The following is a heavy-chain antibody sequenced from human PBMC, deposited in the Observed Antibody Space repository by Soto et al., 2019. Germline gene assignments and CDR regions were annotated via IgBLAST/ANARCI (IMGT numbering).Heavy chain of an antibody. J-gene: IGHJ4*02. CDR1: GFTVSSNY. CDR2: IYSGGST. V-gene: IGHV3-53*01. CDR3: ARDLVVGAVDY. D-gene: IGHD1-26*01. Sequence: EVQLVESGGGLIQPGGALRLSCAASGFTVSSNYMSWVRQAPGKGLEWVSVIYSGGSTYYADSVKGRFTISRDNSKNTLYLQMNSLRAEDTAVYYCARDLVVGAVDYWCQGTLITVSS.